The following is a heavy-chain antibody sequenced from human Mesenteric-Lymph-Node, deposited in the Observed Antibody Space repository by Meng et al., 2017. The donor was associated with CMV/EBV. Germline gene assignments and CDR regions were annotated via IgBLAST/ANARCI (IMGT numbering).Heavy chain of an antibody. J-gene: IGHJ3*02. Sequence: ASVKVSCKASGYTFTGYYMHWVRQAPGQGLEWMGWINPNSGGTNYSQKFQGRVTMTRDTSISTAYMELGRLRSDDTAVYYCARVSRLGYCSSTSCYYGAFDIWGQGTMVTVSS. D-gene: IGHD2-2*01. CDR1: GYTFTGYY. V-gene: IGHV1-2*02. CDR3: ARVSRLGYCSSTSCYYGAFDI. CDR2: INPNSGGT.